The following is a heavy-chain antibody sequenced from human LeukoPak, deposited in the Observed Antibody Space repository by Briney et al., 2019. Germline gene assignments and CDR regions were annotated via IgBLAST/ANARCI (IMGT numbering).Heavy chain of an antibody. J-gene: IGHJ6*03. V-gene: IGHV3-74*01. Sequence: QPGRSLRLSCAASGFTFSSYWMHWVRQAPGKGLVWVSRINSDGSSKSYADSVKGRFTISRDNAKNTLYLQMNSLRAEDTAVYYCARDAARYSSYYYYYYMDVWGKGTTVTVSS. D-gene: IGHD6-13*01. CDR2: INSDGSSK. CDR3: ARDAARYSSYYYYYYMDV. CDR1: GFTFSSYW.